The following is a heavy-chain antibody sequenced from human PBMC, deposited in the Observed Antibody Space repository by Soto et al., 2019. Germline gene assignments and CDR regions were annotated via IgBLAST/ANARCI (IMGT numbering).Heavy chain of an antibody. J-gene: IGHJ3*02. D-gene: IGHD6-19*01. Sequence: GGSLRLSCAASGFTFSSYWMSWVRQAPGKGLEWVANIKQDGSEKYYVDSVKGRFTISRDNAKNSLYLQMNSLRAEDTAVYYCARDRSGWPDAFDIWGQGTMVTVSS. CDR2: IKQDGSEK. CDR1: GFTFSSYW. V-gene: IGHV3-7*01. CDR3: ARDRSGWPDAFDI.